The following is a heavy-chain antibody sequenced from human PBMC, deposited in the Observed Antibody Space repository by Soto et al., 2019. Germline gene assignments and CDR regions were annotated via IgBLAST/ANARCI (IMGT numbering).Heavy chain of an antibody. CDR3: ARDPETYYDILPGYWGGEEILDY. CDR2: INAGNGNT. Sequence: QVQLVQSGAEVKKPGASVKVSCKASGYTFTSYAMHWVRQAPGQRLEWMGWINAGNGNTKYSQKFQGRVTITRDTSASTAYMELSSLRSEDTAVYYCARDPETYYDILPGYWGGEEILDYWGQGTLVTVSS. V-gene: IGHV1-3*01. J-gene: IGHJ4*02. D-gene: IGHD3-9*01. CDR1: GYTFTSYA.